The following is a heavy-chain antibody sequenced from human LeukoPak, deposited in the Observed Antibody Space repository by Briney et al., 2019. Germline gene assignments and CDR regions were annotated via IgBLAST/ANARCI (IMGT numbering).Heavy chain of an antibody. CDR1: GDSVSNNSAA. Sequence: SQTLSLTFAISGDSVSNNSAAWNWIRQSPSRGLEWLGRTYYRSKWYTYYAVSVKSRISINRDTSKNQISLQLNSVTPEDTAVYYCARSTGPIDYWGQGTLVTVSS. CDR3: ARSTGPIDY. V-gene: IGHV6-1*01. J-gene: IGHJ4*02. D-gene: IGHD1-1*01. CDR2: TYYRSKWYT.